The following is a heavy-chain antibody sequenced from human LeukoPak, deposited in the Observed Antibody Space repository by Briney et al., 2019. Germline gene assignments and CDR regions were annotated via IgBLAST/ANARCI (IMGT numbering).Heavy chain of an antibody. Sequence: SQTLSLTCTLSGRSISSGDYYWSWIPQPPGKGLEWIGYIYYSGSTYYNPSLKSRVTISVNTSKNQFSLKLSSVTAADTAVYYCARDYYDISGYYGPQDNWFDPWGEGTLVTVSS. J-gene: IGHJ5*02. CDR2: IYYSGST. CDR1: GRSISSGDYY. V-gene: IGHV4-30-4*01. CDR3: ARDYYDISGYYGPQDNWFDP. D-gene: IGHD3-22*01.